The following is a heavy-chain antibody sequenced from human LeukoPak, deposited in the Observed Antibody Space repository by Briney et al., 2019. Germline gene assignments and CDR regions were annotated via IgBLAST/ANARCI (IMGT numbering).Heavy chain of an antibody. D-gene: IGHD3-3*02. CDR1: GGSISSGGYS. V-gene: IGHV4-30-2*01. CDR2: IYHSGST. J-gene: IGHJ6*02. Sequence: SETLSLTCAVSGGSISSGGYSWSWIRQPPGKGLEWIGYIYHSGSTYYNPSLKSRVTISVDRSKNQFSLKLSSVTAADTAVYYCARGLAPYYYYGMDVWGQGTTVTVS. CDR3: ARGLAPYYYYGMDV.